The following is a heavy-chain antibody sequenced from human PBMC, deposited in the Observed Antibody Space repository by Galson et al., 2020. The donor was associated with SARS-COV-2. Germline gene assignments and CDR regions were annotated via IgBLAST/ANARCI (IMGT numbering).Heavy chain of an antibody. V-gene: IGHV3-23*01. CDR1: GFTFSNYG. CDR3: ATCPDNDIVTGYCKY. D-gene: IGHD3-9*01. CDR2: VSGSGRNT. Sequence: TGGSLRLSCAASGFTFSNYGMTWVRQAPGKGLEWVSGVSGSGRNTYYAESVKGRFTISRDNSRNTVYLQMNSLRAEDTAVYYFATCPDNDIVTGYCKYWGQGTLLIVSS. J-gene: IGHJ4*02.